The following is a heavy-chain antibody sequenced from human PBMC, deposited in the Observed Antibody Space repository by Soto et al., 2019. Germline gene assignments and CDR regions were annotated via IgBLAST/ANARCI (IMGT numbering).Heavy chain of an antibody. Sequence: PGGSLRLSCAAPGFTFSSYAMSWVRQAPGKGLEWVSAISGSGGSTYYADSVKGRFTISRDNSKNTLYLQMNSLRAEDTAVYYCARASSPSITIFGVVPHSLQHPHYYYYYMDVWGKGTTVTVSS. D-gene: IGHD3-3*01. V-gene: IGHV3-23*01. CDR1: GFTFSSYA. CDR2: ISGSGGST. J-gene: IGHJ6*03. CDR3: ARASSPSITIFGVVPHSLQHPHYYYYYMDV.